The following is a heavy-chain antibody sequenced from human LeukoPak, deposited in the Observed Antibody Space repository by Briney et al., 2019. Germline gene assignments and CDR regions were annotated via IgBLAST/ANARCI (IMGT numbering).Heavy chain of an antibody. D-gene: IGHD3-16*01. CDR3: ARGRGAFDY. J-gene: IGHJ4*02. Sequence: GGSLRLSCAASGFTFSDHYMDWVRQAPGKGLEWVGRTRNKANSYTTEYAASVKGRFTISRDDSKNSPYLQMNSLKTDDTAVYYCARGRGAFDYWGQGTLVTVSS. CDR2: TRNKANSYTT. V-gene: IGHV3-72*01. CDR1: GFTFSDHY.